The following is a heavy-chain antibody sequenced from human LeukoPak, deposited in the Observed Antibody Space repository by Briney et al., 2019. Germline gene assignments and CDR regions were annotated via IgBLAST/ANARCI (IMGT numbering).Heavy chain of an antibody. J-gene: IGHJ5*02. V-gene: IGHV5-51*01. D-gene: IGHD1-26*01. CDR2: IYPGDPDT. Sequence: GESLRISCRASGYSFADYWIAWVRQMPGKGLEWMGIIYPGDPDTKYNPSFQGRVSFSVDKSNNTAYLQWSSLEASDSAVYFCAKRGGSPFQYSNWFDPWGQGTLVTVSS. CDR3: AKRGGSPFQYSNWFDP. CDR1: GYSFADYW.